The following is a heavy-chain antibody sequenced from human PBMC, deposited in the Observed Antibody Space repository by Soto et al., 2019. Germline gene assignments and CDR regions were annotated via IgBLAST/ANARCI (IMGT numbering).Heavy chain of an antibody. J-gene: IGHJ3*02. CDR2: LYWGGDK. CDR3: ARQYFYETSDAFDI. V-gene: IGHV2-70*04. CDR1: CFSLNLEGMR. D-gene: IGHD3-22*01. Sequence: SCPNLVNPTQTPILTFPLSCFSLNLEGMRVDWVPQPPGKGPGGLARLYWGGDKIYPTSLKTRVPNSKDTSKKQVVLKMTNMAPVDTATYYCARQYFYETSDAFDIWGQGTMVTVSS.